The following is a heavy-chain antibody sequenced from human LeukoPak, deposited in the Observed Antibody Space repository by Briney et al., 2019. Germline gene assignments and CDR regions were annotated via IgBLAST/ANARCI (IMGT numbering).Heavy chain of an antibody. CDR3: ARLSGYRDDY. J-gene: IGHJ4*02. D-gene: IGHD1-26*01. CDR1: GGAISSSSYY. CDR2: IYYSGSA. Sequence: SETLSLTCTVSGGAISSSSYYWGWIRQPPGKGVEWIGSIYYSGSAYYNPSLTIRVTISVDTSKNQFSLKLSSVTAADTAVYYCARLSGYRDDYWGQGTLVTVSS. V-gene: IGHV4-39*01.